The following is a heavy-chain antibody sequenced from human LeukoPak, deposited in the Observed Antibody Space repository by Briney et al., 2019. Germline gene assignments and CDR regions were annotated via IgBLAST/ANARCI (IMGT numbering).Heavy chain of an antibody. D-gene: IGHD1-26*01. CDR3: VREGMGSGSYYADY. Sequence: ASVKVSCKASGYTFTCYYMHWVRQAPGQGLQWMGWIKPNNGGTYYAQKFQGRVTMTRDTSISTVYMELSRLRSDDTAVYYCVREGMGSGSYYADYWGQGTLVTVSS. J-gene: IGHJ4*02. V-gene: IGHV1-2*02. CDR2: IKPNNGGT. CDR1: GYTFTCYY.